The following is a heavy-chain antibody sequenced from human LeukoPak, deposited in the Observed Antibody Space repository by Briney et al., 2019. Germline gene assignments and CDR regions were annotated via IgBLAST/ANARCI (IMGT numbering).Heavy chain of an antibody. V-gene: IGHV4-4*09. CDR1: GGSISSYY. Sequence: PSETLSLTCTVSGGSISSYYWSWIRQPPGKGLEWIGYIYTSGSTNYNPSLKSRVTISVDTSKNQFSLKLSSVTAADTAVYYCARGLLGYCSGGSCYEWFDPWGQGTLVTVSS. D-gene: IGHD2-15*01. J-gene: IGHJ5*02. CDR2: IYTSGST. CDR3: ARGLLGYCSGGSCYEWFDP.